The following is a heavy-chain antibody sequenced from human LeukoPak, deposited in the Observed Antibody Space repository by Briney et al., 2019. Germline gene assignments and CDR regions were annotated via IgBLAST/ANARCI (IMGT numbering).Heavy chain of an antibody. J-gene: IGHJ5*02. Sequence: PGGSLRLSCAASGFTFDEYAMHWVRQAPGKGLDWVSLISWDGGSTYYADSVKGRFTISRDNSKNSLYLQMNSLRAEDTAVYYCARISHWNVLAWGQGTLVTVSS. CDR2: ISWDGGST. V-gene: IGHV3-43D*03. CDR1: GFTFDEYA. CDR3: ARISHWNVLA. D-gene: IGHD1-1*01.